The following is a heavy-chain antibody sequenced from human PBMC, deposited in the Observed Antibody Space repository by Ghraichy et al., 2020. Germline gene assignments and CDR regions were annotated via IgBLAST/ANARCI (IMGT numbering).Heavy chain of an antibody. CDR1: GFSLNSES. V-gene: IGHV3-21*01. CDR2: ISSSSSHT. CDR3: VKDSGQWPGGGWFDT. Sequence: GGSLRLSCTASGFSLNSESMNWVRQAPGKGLEWVSCISSSSSHTYYADSVKGRFTISRDNAKNSMYLQMDSLRVDDTAVYYCVKDSGQWPGGGWFDTWGHGTLVTVSS. J-gene: IGHJ5*01. D-gene: IGHD6-19*01.